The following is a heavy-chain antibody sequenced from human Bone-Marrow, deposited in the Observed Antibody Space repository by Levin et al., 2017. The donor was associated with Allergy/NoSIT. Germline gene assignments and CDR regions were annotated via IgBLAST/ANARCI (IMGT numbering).Heavy chain of an antibody. CDR1: GFTFTTYG. CDR2: IWNDGSKQ. Sequence: SCVGSGFTFTTYGIHWVRQAPVKGLEWVALIWNDGSKQYYADSVVGRFTISRDKSKNTVYLQMNSLRDEDTGVYYCARDIGHCSTGTCYSESHFDYWGQGTQVIVSS. J-gene: IGHJ4*02. D-gene: IGHD2-15*01. CDR3: ARDIGHCSTGTCYSESHFDY. V-gene: IGHV3-33*01.